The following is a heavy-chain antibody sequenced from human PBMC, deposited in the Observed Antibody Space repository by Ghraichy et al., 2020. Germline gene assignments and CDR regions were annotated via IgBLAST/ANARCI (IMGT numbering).Heavy chain of an antibody. J-gene: IGHJ4*02. CDR1: GYTFTNYG. V-gene: IGHV1-18*01. Sequence: ASVKVSCKASGYTFTNYGINWVRQAPGQGLEWMGWISGYNGKSDYARKLQGRVTLTTDTSTSTVYMDLRSLRFDDTAMYYCVRDRRFEWEQERLEFDYWGQGTLVTVSS. CDR2: ISGYNGKS. CDR3: VRDRRFEWEQERLEFDY. D-gene: IGHD1-26*01.